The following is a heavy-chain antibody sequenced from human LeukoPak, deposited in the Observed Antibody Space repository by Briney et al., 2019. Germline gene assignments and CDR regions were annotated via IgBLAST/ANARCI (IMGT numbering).Heavy chain of an antibody. Sequence: GGSLRLSCAAFGFTFSSYAMHWVRQAPGEGLEWVVVISYDGSNKYYADSVKGRFTISRDNSKNTLFLQMNSLRGEDTAVYYCARDFGWISGLDYWGQGTLVTVST. V-gene: IGHV3-30-3*01. CDR1: GFTFSSYA. D-gene: IGHD2-2*03. CDR2: ISYDGSNK. CDR3: ARDFGWISGLDY. J-gene: IGHJ4*02.